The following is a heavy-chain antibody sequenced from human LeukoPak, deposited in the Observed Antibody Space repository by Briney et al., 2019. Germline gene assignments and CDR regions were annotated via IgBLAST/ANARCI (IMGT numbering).Heavy chain of an antibody. CDR3: ARGCLYGDLNDY. J-gene: IGHJ4*02. D-gene: IGHD4-17*01. CDR1: GFSLSSYW. V-gene: IGHV3-7*01. CDR2: IKQDTSEK. Sequence: GGSLRLSCAASGFSLSSYWMSWVRQAPGKGLEWVANIKQDTSEKYYVDSMNSRFTNSSDNAKNSLYLQMNSLRAEDTAVYYRARGCLYGDLNDYWGQGTLVTVSS.